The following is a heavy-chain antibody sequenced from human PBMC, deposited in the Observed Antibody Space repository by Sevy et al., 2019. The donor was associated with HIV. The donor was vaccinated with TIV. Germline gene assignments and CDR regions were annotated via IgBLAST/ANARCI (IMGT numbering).Heavy chain of an antibody. Sequence: ASVKVSCKASGYAFTGYYIHWVRPAPGQGLEWMGRINPISGGTDDSQKFQGRVTMTRDTSISTAYMDVSRLTSDDTAVYYCARAPTDFWTGGMAVWGQGTVVTVSS. CDR2: INPISGGT. CDR3: ARAPTDFWTGGMAV. D-gene: IGHD3-3*01. J-gene: IGHJ6*02. CDR1: GYAFTGYY. V-gene: IGHV1-2*06.